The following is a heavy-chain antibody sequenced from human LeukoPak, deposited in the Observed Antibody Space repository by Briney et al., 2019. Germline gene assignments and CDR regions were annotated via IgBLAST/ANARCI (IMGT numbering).Heavy chain of an antibody. D-gene: IGHD3-16*02. Sequence: PGGSLRLSCATSGFTLSDHYMNWVRQAPGKGLEWVARIRNKANSYTTEYSASGKGRFTISRDDSKNSLNLQMNSLKAEDTAVYYCTGARGTYRQFDYWGQGTLVTVSS. J-gene: IGHJ4*02. V-gene: IGHV3-72*01. CDR1: GFTLSDHY. CDR3: TGARGTYRQFDY. CDR2: IRNKANSYTT.